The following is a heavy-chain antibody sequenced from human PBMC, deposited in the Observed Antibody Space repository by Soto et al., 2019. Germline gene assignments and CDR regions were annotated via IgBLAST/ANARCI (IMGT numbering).Heavy chain of an antibody. CDR1: GGSTSSDNY. D-gene: IGHD3-16*01. CDR3: AREGGQSSDGLYYFDS. Sequence: LSLTCTVSGGSTSSDNYWSWIRQPPGKGLEWIGHIYYSGNTDYNPSLKSRLAISIDTSKNQFSLKLSSVTAADTAVYFCAREGGQSSDGLYYFDSWGQGSLVTVSS. V-gene: IGHV4-30-4*01. CDR2: IYYSGNT. J-gene: IGHJ4*02.